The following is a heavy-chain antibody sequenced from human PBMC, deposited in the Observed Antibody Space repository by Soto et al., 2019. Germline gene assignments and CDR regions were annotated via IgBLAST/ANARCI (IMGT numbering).Heavy chain of an antibody. Sequence: PGGSLRLSCAASGFIFSRYEMNWVRQAPGKGLEWISYISDTGKTIFYADSVKGRFSISRDYARNSLYLQMNSLRAEDSAVYYCARGEDSFGFTRFDYWGQGNMVTVSS. CDR3: ARGEDSFGFTRFDY. V-gene: IGHV3-48*03. CDR1: GFIFSRYE. J-gene: IGHJ4*02. CDR2: ISDTGKTI. D-gene: IGHD5-18*01.